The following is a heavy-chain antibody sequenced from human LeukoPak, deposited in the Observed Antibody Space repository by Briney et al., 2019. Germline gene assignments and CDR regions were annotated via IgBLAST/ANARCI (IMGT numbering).Heavy chain of an antibody. J-gene: IGHJ6*04. CDR1: GFTFSSYW. CDR2: IKQDGSEE. V-gene: IGHV3-7*01. D-gene: IGHD3-10*02. CDR3: AELGITMIGGV. Sequence: GGSLRLSCAASGFTFSSYWMSWVRQAPGKGLEWVANIKQDGSEENYVDSVKGRFTISRDNAKNSLYLQMNSLRAEDTAVYYCAELGITMIGGVWGKGTTVTISS.